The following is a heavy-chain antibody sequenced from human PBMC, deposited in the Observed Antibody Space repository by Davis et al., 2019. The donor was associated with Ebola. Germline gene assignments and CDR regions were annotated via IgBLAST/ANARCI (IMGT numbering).Heavy chain of an antibody. Sequence: GGSLRLSCIASGFTLNNYALHWVRQAPGKGLEWVAVISYDGRDTLYADSVKGRFTVSRDNSKNTLSLQMNSLRPEDTAVYYCARALTLKYYFDSWGQGTLVIVSS. CDR2: ISYDGRDT. CDR1: GFTLNNYA. CDR3: ARALTLKYYFDS. V-gene: IGHV3-30-3*01. D-gene: IGHD2/OR15-2a*01. J-gene: IGHJ4*02.